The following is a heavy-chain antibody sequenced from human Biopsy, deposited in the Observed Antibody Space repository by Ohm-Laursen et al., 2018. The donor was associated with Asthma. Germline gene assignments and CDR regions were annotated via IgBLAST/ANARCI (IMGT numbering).Heavy chain of an antibody. J-gene: IGHJ3*01. CDR3: ARTYYDFLTGQVKDVFGV. D-gene: IGHD3-9*01. V-gene: IGHV1-3*04. CDR2: VNTGNGDT. Sequence: SVKVSCNASGYNFISFAIHWVRQAPGQRLEWMGWVNTGNGDTKYSQKFQGRVTITRDTSASTAYMELRSLRSEGTATYYCARTYYDFLTGQVKDVFGVWGQGTMVTVSS. CDR1: GYNFISFA.